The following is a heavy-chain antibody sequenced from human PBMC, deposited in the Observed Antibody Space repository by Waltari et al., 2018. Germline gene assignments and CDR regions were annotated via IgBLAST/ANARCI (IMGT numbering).Heavy chain of an antibody. CDR1: GGSIRSCY. J-gene: IGHJ4*02. CDR3: ARGGWHYFDY. Sequence: QVQLQESGPGLVKPSETLSLTCTVSGGSIRSCYWSWIRQPPGKGLEWIGYIYHSGSTNHTPARKSRVTISVDTSKNQFSLKLSSVTAADTAVYYCARGGWHYFDYWGQGTLVTVSS. D-gene: IGHD3-22*01. V-gene: IGHV4-59*01. CDR2: IYHSGST.